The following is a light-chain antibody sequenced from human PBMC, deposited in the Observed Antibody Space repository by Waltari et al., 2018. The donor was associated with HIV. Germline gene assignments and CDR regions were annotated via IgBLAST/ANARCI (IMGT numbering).Light chain of an antibody. CDR2: NES. V-gene: IGLV3-21*04. CDR1: NIGSKS. CDR3: QVWDSSSDHPGV. J-gene: IGLJ1*01. Sequence: SYVLTQPPSVSVAPGKTARITCWGNNIGSKSVHWYQQKPGQAPGVVIYNESDRPSGMPERFSGSNAGNTATLTISRVEAGDEADYYCQVWDSSSDHPGVFGTGTKVTVL.